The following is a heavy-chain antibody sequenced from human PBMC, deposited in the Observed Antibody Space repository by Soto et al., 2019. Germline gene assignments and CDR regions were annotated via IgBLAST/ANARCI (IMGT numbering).Heavy chain of an antibody. J-gene: IGHJ4*02. D-gene: IGHD6-13*01. CDR2: ISSSSSYT. V-gene: IGHV3-11*05. CDR1: GFTFSDYY. Sequence: QVQLVESGGGLVKPGGSLRLSCAASGFTFSDYYMSWIRQAPGKGLEWVSYISSSSSYTNYAESVKGRFTISRDNAKNSLYLNMNSLRAEDKAVYYCARAGYSSRSDDYWGQGTLVTVSS. CDR3: ARAGYSSRSDDY.